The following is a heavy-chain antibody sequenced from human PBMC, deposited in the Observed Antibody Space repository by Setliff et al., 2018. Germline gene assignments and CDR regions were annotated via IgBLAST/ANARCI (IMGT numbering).Heavy chain of an antibody. J-gene: IGHJ2*01. CDR3: AKGGMVATYWTYWYFDL. CDR2: ISYDGSNK. Sequence: LRLSCAASGFTFSSYAMHWVRQAPGKGLEWVAVISYDGSNKYYADSVKGRFTISRDNSKNTLYLQMNSLRAEDTAVYYCAKGGMVATYWTYWYFDLWGRGTLVTVSS. V-gene: IGHV3-30-3*01. D-gene: IGHD5-12*01. CDR1: GFTFSSYA.